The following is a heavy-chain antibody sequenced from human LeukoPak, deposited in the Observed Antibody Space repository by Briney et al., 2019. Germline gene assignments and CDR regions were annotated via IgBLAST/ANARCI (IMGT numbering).Heavy chain of an antibody. CDR2: IIPIFGTA. V-gene: IGHV1-69*06. J-gene: IGHJ4*02. D-gene: IGHD1-26*01. CDR1: GGTFSSYA. Sequence: SVKVSCKASGGTFSSYAISWVRQAPGQGLEWMGGIIPIFGTANYAQKFQGRVTITADKSTSTVYMELSSLRSEDTAVYYCARDRPSGSPLGYWGQGTLVTVSS. CDR3: ARDRPSGSPLGY.